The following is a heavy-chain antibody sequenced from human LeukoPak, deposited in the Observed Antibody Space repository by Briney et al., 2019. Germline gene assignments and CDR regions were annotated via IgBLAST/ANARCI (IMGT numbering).Heavy chain of an antibody. J-gene: IGHJ6*03. D-gene: IGHD3-10*01. Sequence: GGSLRLSCAASGFTFSNYAMNWVRQAPGKGLEWVSGITDSGGSTYYADSVKGRFTISRDNSKNTRYLQMNSLRAEDTAVYNCAKGDFYGSGRDYYYYMDVWGKGTTVTISS. CDR1: GFTFSNYA. CDR3: AKGDFYGSGRDYYYYMDV. V-gene: IGHV3-23*01. CDR2: ITDSGGST.